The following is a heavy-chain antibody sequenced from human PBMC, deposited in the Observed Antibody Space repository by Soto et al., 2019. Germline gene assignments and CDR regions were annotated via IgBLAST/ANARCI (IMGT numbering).Heavy chain of an antibody. CDR3: AREAEDLTSNFDY. Sequence: EVQLVESGGGLVKPGWSLRLSCAASGFTFTRYSMNWVRQAPGKGLEWVSSISSTTNYIYYGDSMKGRFTISRDNAKNSLYLEMKSLRAEDTAVYYCAREAEDLTSNFDYWGQGTLVTVSS. V-gene: IGHV3-21*06. J-gene: IGHJ4*02. CDR2: ISSTTNYI. CDR1: GFTFTRYS.